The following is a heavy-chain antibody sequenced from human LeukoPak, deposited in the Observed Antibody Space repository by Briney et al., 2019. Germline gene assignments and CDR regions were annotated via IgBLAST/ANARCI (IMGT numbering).Heavy chain of an antibody. CDR3: ARDWQTWIQPYYYMGV. D-gene: IGHD5-18*01. J-gene: IGHJ6*03. CDR1: GFTFSSYS. V-gene: IGHV3-48*04. CDR2: ISSSSSTI. Sequence: GGSLRLSCAASGFTFSSYSMNWVRQAPGEGLEWVSYISSSSSTIYYADSVKGRFTISRGNAKNSLYLQMNSLRAEDTAVYYCARDWQTWIQPYYYMGVWGKGTTVTGSS.